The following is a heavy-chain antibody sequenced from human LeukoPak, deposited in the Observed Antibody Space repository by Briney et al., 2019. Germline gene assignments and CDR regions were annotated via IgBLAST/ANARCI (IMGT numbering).Heavy chain of an antibody. CDR3: ARDGYDFWRGYGNY. CDR2: IYTSGST. Sequence: SQTLSLTCTVSGGSLSSGSDYWSWIRQSAGKGLEWIGRIYTSGSTNHNPSLKSRVTISVDTSKNQFSLKLSSVTAADTAVYSCARDGYDFWRGYGNYWGQGTLVTVSS. J-gene: IGHJ4*02. D-gene: IGHD3/OR15-3a*01. V-gene: IGHV4-61*02. CDR1: GGSLSSGSDY.